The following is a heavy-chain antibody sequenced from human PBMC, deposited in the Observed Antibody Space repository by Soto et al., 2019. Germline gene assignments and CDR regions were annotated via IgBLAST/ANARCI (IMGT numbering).Heavy chain of an antibody. D-gene: IGHD2-2*01. CDR1: GFTFSSYG. J-gene: IGHJ4*02. CDR2: IKGDGSTT. Sequence: GGSLRLSCAASGFTFSSYGMHWVRQAPGKGLVWVSRIKGDGSTTRYADSVKGRFTISRDNAKNTLYLQVNSLRVEDTAVYYCARDCSSSSCQMPHFWGQGTLVTVSS. CDR3: ARDCSSSSCQMPHF. V-gene: IGHV3-74*01.